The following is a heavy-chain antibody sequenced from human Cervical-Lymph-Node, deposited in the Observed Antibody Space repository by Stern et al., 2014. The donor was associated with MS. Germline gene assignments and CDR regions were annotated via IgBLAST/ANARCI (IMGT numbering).Heavy chain of an antibody. CDR2: TYSSGST. CDR1: GGTIKSYY. J-gene: IGHJ6*02. CDR3: ARDPSYHGMDV. Sequence: QVQLQESGPGLVKPSETLSLTCTVSGGTIKSYYWRWIRQAPGKGLEWMGYTYSSGSTSYNPALKSRVTISVDKTTNQISLKLSHVTVADSAVYFCARDPSYHGMDVWGQGTTVTVSS. V-gene: IGHV4-59*01.